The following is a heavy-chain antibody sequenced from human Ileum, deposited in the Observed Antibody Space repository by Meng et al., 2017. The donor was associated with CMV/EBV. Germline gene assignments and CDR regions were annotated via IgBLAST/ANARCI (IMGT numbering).Heavy chain of an antibody. J-gene: IGHJ4*02. CDR2: IHYSGGT. Sequence: QVQPQESGPRLVKPSEPLSLTCTVSGDSIKNYYWTWLRQPAGKGLEWLGRIHYSGGTDDNPSLKSRVTLSIDTSKNQLSLKIYSVTAADTAVYYCARAGARGVPIDLWGQGTLVTVSS. V-gene: IGHV4-4*07. CDR3: ARAGARGVPIDL. CDR1: GDSIKNYY. D-gene: IGHD3-10*01.